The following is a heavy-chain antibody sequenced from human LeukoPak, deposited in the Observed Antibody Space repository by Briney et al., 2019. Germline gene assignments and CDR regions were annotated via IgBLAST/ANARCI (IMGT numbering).Heavy chain of an antibody. CDR3: AREGGIYCSGGSYYIDY. J-gene: IGHJ4*02. CDR1: GYTFTGYY. Sequence: GASVKVSCKASGYTFTGYYMHWVRQAPGQELEWMGWINPNSGGTNYAQKFQGRVTMTRDTSISTAYMELSRLRSDDTAVYYCAREGGIYCSGGSYYIDYWGQGTLVTVSS. D-gene: IGHD2-15*01. V-gene: IGHV1-2*02. CDR2: INPNSGGT.